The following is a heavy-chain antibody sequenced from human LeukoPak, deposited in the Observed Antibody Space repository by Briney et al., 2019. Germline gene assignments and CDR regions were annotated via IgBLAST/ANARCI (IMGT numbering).Heavy chain of an antibody. Sequence: SVKVSCKASGGTFSNYAITWVRQAPGQGLEWMGGIIPIFGTANYAQRFQGRVTITADESTTTVYMEMSRLRSEDTAVYYCARGPQGGYNYNWFDPWGREPWSPSPQ. CDR2: IIPIFGTA. V-gene: IGHV1-69*01. CDR1: GGTFSNYA. J-gene: IGHJ5*02. CDR3: ARGPQGGYNYNWFDP. D-gene: IGHD5-24*01.